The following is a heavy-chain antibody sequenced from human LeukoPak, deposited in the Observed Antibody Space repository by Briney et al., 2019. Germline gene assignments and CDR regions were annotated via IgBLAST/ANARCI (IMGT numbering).Heavy chain of an antibody. V-gene: IGHV1-69*13. Sequence: SVKVSCKACGGSFSSYAISWVRQAPGQGLEWMGGIIPIFGTANYAQKFQGRVTITADESTSTAYMELSSLRSEDTAVYYCARENDILTGYLGPMGYWGQGTLVTVSS. CDR1: GGSFSSYA. CDR3: ARENDILTGYLGPMGY. J-gene: IGHJ4*02. CDR2: IIPIFGTA. D-gene: IGHD3-9*01.